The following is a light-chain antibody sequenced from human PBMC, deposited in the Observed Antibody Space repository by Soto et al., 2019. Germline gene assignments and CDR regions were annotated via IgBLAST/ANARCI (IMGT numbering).Light chain of an antibody. CDR2: EAS. J-gene: IGKJ5*01. CDR3: QQYSEHPPIT. CDR1: HDISNY. Sequence: DIQMTQSPSSLSASVGDRVTITCQASHDISNYLNWYQQTRGKAPKLLIYEASNFETGVPSRFSGSGSMTEFNFTISSLQPEDAATYYFQQYSEHPPITCGQGTRLDI. V-gene: IGKV1-33*01.